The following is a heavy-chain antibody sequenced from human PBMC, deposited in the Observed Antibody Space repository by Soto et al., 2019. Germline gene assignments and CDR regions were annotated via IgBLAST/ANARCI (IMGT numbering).Heavy chain of an antibody. Sequence: QVQLVQSGAEVKKPGASMKVACKASGYTFTSYGISWVRQAPGQGLEWMGWISTYNGTTNYAQKLQDRVTMTTDTSTSTAYMELRSLRSDDTAVYYCARDRGSTAWYSFDYWGQGTLVTVSS. CDR3: ARDRGSTAWYSFDY. CDR1: GYTFTSYG. CDR2: ISTYNGTT. V-gene: IGHV1-18*01. J-gene: IGHJ4*02. D-gene: IGHD2-2*01.